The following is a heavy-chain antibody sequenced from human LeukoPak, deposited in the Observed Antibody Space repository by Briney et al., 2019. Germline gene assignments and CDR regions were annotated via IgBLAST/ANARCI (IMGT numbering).Heavy chain of an antibody. CDR1: GFTFSSYG. CDR3: ARRLYDYVWGSYRPHDAFDI. CDR2: IRYDGSNK. V-gene: IGHV3-30*02. J-gene: IGHJ3*02. Sequence: GGSLRLSCAASGFTFSSYGMHWVRQAPGKGLEWVAFIRYDGSNKYYADSVKGRFTISRDNSKNTLYLQMNSLRAEDTAVYYCARRLYDYVWGSYRPHDAFDIWGKGTMVTVSS. D-gene: IGHD3-16*02.